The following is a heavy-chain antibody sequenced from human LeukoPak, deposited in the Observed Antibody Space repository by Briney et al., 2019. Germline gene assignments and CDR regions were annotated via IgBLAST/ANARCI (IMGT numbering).Heavy chain of an antibody. J-gene: IGHJ4*02. D-gene: IGHD5-18*01. CDR2: INTNTGNP. Sequence: ASVKVSCKASGYTFTSNAMNWVRQAPGQGLEWMGWINTNTGNPTYAQGFTGRFVFSLDTSVSTAYLQISRLKAEDTAVYSCARGYSYGSPSEAYYFDYWGQGTLVTVSS. V-gene: IGHV7-4-1*02. CDR3: ARGYSYGSPSEAYYFDY. CDR1: GYTFTSNA.